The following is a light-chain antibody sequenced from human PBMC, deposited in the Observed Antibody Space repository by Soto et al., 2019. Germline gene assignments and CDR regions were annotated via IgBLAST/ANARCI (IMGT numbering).Light chain of an antibody. CDR3: QQFSSYPLT. Sequence: EFVLTQSPGTLSLSPGERATLSCRASQTVRNNYLAWYQQKPGQAPRLLIYDASSRATGIPDRCIGDGSGTDFTRTISCLEPEDFEVYYCQQFSSYPLTFGGGTKVESK. CDR2: DAS. V-gene: IGKV3-20*01. J-gene: IGKJ4*01. CDR1: QTVRNNY.